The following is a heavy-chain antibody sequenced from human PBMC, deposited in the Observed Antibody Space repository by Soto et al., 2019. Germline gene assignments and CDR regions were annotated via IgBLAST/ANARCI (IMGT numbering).Heavy chain of an antibody. J-gene: IGHJ4*02. V-gene: IGHV3-30*18. CDR1: GFTFSNDF. D-gene: IGHD6-25*01. CDR2: IAFDGKSR. CDR3: TKDRFSQSGAATRAPPYFDL. Sequence: QVQLVESGGGVVQPGRSLRLSCGASGFTFSNDFMHWVRQAPGRGLQWVASIAFDGKSRSYEDSMKGGVTISGDNSNNMVFLQMERLRADDTAIFYSTKDRFSQSGAATRAPPYFDLWGQGTLVTVSS.